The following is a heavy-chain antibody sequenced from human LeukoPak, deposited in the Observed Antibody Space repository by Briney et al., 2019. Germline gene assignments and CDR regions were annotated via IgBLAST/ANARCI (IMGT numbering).Heavy chain of an antibody. J-gene: IGHJ4*02. CDR1: GFTFSSYV. Sequence: PGGSLRLSCAASGFTFSSYVMHWVRQAPGKGLEWVAVIWYDGSNKYYADSVKGRFTISRDNFNNILYLQMNSLRAEDTAVYYCAKDYNYGFDYWGQGDQVTVSA. CDR2: IWYDGSNK. V-gene: IGHV3-30*02. CDR3: AKDYNYGFDY. D-gene: IGHD5-24*01.